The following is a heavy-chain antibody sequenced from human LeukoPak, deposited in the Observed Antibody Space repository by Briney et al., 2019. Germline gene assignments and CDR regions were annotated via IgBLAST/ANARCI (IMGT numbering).Heavy chain of an antibody. CDR3: ASGRYSSGWYYFDY. D-gene: IGHD6-19*01. Sequence: GSLRLSCAASGFTFSSCAMSWVRQPPGKGLEWIGEINHSGSTNYNPSLKSRVTISVDTSKNQFSLKLSSVTAADTAVYYCASGRYSSGWYYFDYWGQGTLVTVSS. CDR2: INHSGST. CDR1: GFTFSSCA. V-gene: IGHV4-34*01. J-gene: IGHJ4*02.